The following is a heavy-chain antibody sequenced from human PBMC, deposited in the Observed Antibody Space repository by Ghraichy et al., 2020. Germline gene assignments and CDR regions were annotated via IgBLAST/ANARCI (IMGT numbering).Heavy chain of an antibody. D-gene: IGHD3-10*01. CDR2: INYSGST. J-gene: IGHJ4*02. CDR3: ARDAGVILVQAKYDY. CDR1: GGSFSGYY. V-gene: IGHV4-34*01. Sequence: SETLSLTCAVYGGSFSGYYWSWIRQTPGKGLEWIGEINYSGSTNYNPSLKSRVTISVDTYKKQFSLKLSFVTAAATAVYYCARDAGVILVQAKYDYWGQGTLVTVSS.